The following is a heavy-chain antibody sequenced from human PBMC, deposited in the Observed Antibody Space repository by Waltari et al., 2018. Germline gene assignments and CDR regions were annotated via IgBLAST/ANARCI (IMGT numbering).Heavy chain of an antibody. V-gene: IGHV1-8*03. CDR1: GGTFSSYA. Sequence: QVQLVQSGAEVKKPGSSVKVSCKASGGTFSSYAISWVRQAPGQGLEWMGWMNPNSGNTGYAQKFQGRVTITRNTSISTAYMELSSLRSEDTAVYYCARAPWGVRVLFDPWGQGTLVTVSS. D-gene: IGHD2-8*01. CDR3: ARAPWGVRVLFDP. CDR2: MNPNSGNT. J-gene: IGHJ5*02.